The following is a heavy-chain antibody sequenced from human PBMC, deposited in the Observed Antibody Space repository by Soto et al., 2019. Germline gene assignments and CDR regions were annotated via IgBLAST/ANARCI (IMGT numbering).Heavy chain of an antibody. CDR2: INPSGGST. D-gene: IGHD3-9*01. CDR3: ARGALRYFDRPFYYGMDV. J-gene: IGHJ6*02. Sequence: GASVKVSCKASGYTFTSYYMHWVRQAPGQGLEWMGIINPSGGSTSYAQKFQGRVTMTRDTSTSTVYMELSSLRSEDTAVYYCARGALRYFDRPFYYGMDVWGQGTTVTV. CDR1: GYTFTSYY. V-gene: IGHV1-46*01.